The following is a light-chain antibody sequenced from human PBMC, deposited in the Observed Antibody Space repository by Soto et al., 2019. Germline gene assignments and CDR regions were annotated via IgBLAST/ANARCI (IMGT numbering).Light chain of an antibody. Sequence: DIQMTQSPSTLSASVGDRFTITCRASQSISSYLNWYQQKPGKAPKLLIYDASSLESGVPSRFSGSGSGTEFTLAISSLQPDDFATYYCQQYNSYPITVGQGTRLEI. CDR2: DAS. J-gene: IGKJ5*01. V-gene: IGKV1-5*01. CDR3: QQYNSYPIT. CDR1: QSISSY.